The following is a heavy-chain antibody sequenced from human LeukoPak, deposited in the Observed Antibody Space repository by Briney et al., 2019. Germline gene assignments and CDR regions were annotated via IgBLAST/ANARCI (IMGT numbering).Heavy chain of an antibody. CDR3: AIVVHSGSYPYDAFDI. CDR2: ISWNSSSI. CDR1: GFTFSSYG. Sequence: AGGSLRLSCAASGFTFSSYGMHWVRQAPGKGLEWVSGISWNSSSIGYADSVKGRFTISRDNAKNSLYLQMNSLRAEDTAVYYCAIVVHSGSYPYDAFDIWGQGTMVTVSS. J-gene: IGHJ3*02. D-gene: IGHD1-26*01. V-gene: IGHV3-9*01.